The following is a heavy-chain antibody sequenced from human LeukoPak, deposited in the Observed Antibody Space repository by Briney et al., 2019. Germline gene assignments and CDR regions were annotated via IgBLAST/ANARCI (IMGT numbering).Heavy chain of an antibody. D-gene: IGHD6-19*01. CDR1: GGSISSSSYY. V-gene: IGHV4-39*07. Sequence: SETLFLTCTVSGGSISSSSYYWGWIRQPPGKGLEWIGSIYYSGSTYYNPSLKSRVTISVDTSKNQFSLKLSSVTAADTAVYYCARAHSSGWYAFDYWGQGTLVTVSS. CDR3: ARAHSSGWYAFDY. J-gene: IGHJ4*02. CDR2: IYYSGST.